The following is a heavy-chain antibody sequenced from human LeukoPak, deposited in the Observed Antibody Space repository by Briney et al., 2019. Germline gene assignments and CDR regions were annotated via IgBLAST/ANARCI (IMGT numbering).Heavy chain of an antibody. D-gene: IGHD2-21*02. J-gene: IGHJ4*02. CDR3: ARNTETAIPLPYYFDY. CDR1: GYTFTGYY. Sequence: ASVKVSCKASGYTFTGYYMHWVRQAPGQGLEWMGWINPNSGGTNYAQKFQGWVTMTRDTSASTAYMDLSSLRSEDTAVYYCARNTETAIPLPYYFDYWGQGTPVTVSS. CDR2: INPNSGGT. V-gene: IGHV1-2*04.